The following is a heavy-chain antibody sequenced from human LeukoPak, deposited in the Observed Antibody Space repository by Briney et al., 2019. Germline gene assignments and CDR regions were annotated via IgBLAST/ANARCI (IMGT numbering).Heavy chain of an antibody. CDR2: INHSGGT. D-gene: IGHD6-13*01. CDR1: RGSFSGYF. CDR3: ARAPSGEVESAARGDYLDY. Sequence: SETLSLTCAVYRGSFSGYFWSWIRQPPGKGLEWIGEINHSGGTNYNPSLKSRVTISVDTSKNQFSLKMNSVTAADTAVYYCARAPSGEVESAARGDYLDYWGQGTLVTVSS. J-gene: IGHJ4*02. V-gene: IGHV4-34*01.